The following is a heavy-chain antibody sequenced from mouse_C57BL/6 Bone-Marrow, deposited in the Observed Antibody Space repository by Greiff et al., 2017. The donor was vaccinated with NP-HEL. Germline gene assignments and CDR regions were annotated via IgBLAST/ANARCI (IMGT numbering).Heavy chain of an antibody. CDR2: ISPGDGDT. CDR3: ARGEGY. J-gene: IGHJ2*01. V-gene: IGHV1-82*01. CDR1: GYAFSSSW. Sequence: QVQLQQSGPELVKPGASVKISCKASGYAFSSSWMNWVKQRPGKGLEWIGRISPGDGDTNYNGKFKGKATLTADKSSSTAYMQLSSLTSEDSAVYFCARGEGYWGQGTTLTVSS.